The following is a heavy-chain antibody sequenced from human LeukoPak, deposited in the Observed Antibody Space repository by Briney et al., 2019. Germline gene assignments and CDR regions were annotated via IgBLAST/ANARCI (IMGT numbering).Heavy chain of an antibody. J-gene: IGHJ4*02. CDR2: ISSSNRYI. Sequence: GGSLRLSCAASGFTFSSYNLNWVRQAPGKGLEWVASISSSNRYIYYADSLRGRFTISRDNTKNSLYLQMNSLRVEDTAVYFCARGSGYDFFPHYFDYWGQGTLVTVSS. D-gene: IGHD5-12*01. V-gene: IGHV3-21*01. CDR1: GFTFSSYN. CDR3: ARGSGYDFFPHYFDY.